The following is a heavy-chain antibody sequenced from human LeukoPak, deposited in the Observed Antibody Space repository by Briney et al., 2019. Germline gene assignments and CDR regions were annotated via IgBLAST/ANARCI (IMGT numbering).Heavy chain of an antibody. CDR1: GFTFSNYA. D-gene: IGHD3-3*01. CDR3: ARGVGLLGFLEWSPSPFDY. Sequence: PGGSLRLSCAASGFTFSNYAMSWVRQAPGKGLEWVSTISGSGGGTYYADSVKGRFTISRDNSKNTLYLQMNSLRAEDTAVYYCARGVGLLGFLEWSPSPFDYWGQGTLVTVSS. J-gene: IGHJ4*02. CDR2: ISGSGGGT. V-gene: IGHV3-23*01.